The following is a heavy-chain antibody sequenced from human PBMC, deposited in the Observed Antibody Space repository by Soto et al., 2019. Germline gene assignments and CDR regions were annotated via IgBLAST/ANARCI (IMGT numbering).Heavy chain of an antibody. J-gene: IGHJ4*02. V-gene: IGHV3-21*01. CDR1: GFTFSSYS. CDR2: ISSSSSYI. CDR3: ARDTLNIVATMGRDY. Sequence: PGGSLRLSCAASGFTFSSYSMNWVHQAPGKGLEWVSSISSSSSYIYYADSVKGRFTISRDNAKNSLYLQMNSLRAEDTAVYYCARDTLNIVATMGRDYWGQGPLVTVSS. D-gene: IGHD5-12*01.